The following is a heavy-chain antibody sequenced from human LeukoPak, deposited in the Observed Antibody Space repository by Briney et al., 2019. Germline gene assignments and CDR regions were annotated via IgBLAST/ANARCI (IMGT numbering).Heavy chain of an antibody. J-gene: IGHJ4*02. Sequence: GGSLRLSCAASGFTVSSNYMTWVRQAPGKGLEWVSVIYSGGSTYYADSVKGRFTISRDNSKNTLYLQMNSLRTEDTAVYYCAKTGNPATGDYWGQGTLVTVSS. CDR3: AKTGNPATGDY. V-gene: IGHV3-53*01. CDR2: IYSGGST. CDR1: GFTVSSNY. D-gene: IGHD1-1*01.